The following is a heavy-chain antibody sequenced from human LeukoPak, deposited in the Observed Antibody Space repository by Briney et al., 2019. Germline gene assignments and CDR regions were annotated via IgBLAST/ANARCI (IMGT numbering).Heavy chain of an antibody. CDR3: AKAYDFWSGYYSDH. J-gene: IGHJ4*02. Sequence: GRSLRLSCAASGFTFSSYGMHWVRQASGKGLEWVAVISYDGSNKYYADSVKGRFTISRDNSKNTLYLQMNSLRAEDTAVYYCAKAYDFWSGYYSDHWGQGTLVTVSS. CDR2: ISYDGSNK. CDR1: GFTFSSYG. D-gene: IGHD3-3*01. V-gene: IGHV3-30*18.